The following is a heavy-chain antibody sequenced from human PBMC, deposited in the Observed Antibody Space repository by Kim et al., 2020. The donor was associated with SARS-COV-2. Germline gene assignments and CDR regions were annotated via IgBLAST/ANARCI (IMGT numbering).Heavy chain of an antibody. J-gene: IGHJ4*02. CDR1: GFTFSSYA. D-gene: IGHD6-19*01. CDR3: ASAKLQSLAVADY. V-gene: IGHV3-30*04. CDR2: ISYDGSNK. Sequence: GGSLRLSCAASGFTFSSYAMHWVRQAPGKGLEWVAVISYDGSNKYYADSVKGRFTISRDNSKNTLYLQMNSLRAEDTAVYYGASAKLQSLAVADYWGQGT.